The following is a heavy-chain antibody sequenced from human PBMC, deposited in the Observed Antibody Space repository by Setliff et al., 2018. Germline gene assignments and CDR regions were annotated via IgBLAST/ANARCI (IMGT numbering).Heavy chain of an antibody. CDR2: VRFDGSYK. Sequence: GESLKISCAASGFVFGTYGMHWVRQAPGKGLDWVTSVRFDGSYKVYADSVKGRFTISRDNSENTLFLQMTSLRPEDTGIYYCAKVKKPLIRGSGFDYWGRGTLVTVSS. D-gene: IGHD2-8*01. CDR3: AKVKKPLIRGSGFDY. J-gene: IGHJ4*02. CDR1: GFVFGTYG. V-gene: IGHV3-30*02.